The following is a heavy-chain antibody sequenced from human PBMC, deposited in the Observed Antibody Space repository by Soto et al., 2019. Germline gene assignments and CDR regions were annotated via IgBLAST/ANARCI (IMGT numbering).Heavy chain of an antibody. CDR1: GGSISSGGYY. CDR3: ARDRMVRGVISYWYFDL. D-gene: IGHD3-10*01. V-gene: IGHV4-31*03. J-gene: IGHJ2*01. CDR2: IYYSGST. Sequence: QVQLQESGPGLVKPSQTLSLTCTVSGGSISSGGYYWSWIRQHPGKGLEWIGYIYYSGSTYYNPSLKSRVTISVDTSKNQFSLKLSSVTAADTAVYYCARDRMVRGVISYWYFDLWGRGTLVTVSS.